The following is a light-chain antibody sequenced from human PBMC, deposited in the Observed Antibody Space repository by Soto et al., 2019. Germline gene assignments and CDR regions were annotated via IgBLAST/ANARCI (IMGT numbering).Light chain of an antibody. V-gene: IGLV2-14*03. CDR2: EVS. CDR3: SSYTTSSTRV. CDR1: SSDVGAYDF. J-gene: IGLJ1*01. Sequence: QSALTQPASVSGSPGQSIAISCTGTSSDVGAYDFVSWYQQHPDKAPKLMIYEVSHRPSGVSYRFSGSKSVNTATLTISGLKAEDEADYYCSSYTTSSTRVFGTGTKLTVL.